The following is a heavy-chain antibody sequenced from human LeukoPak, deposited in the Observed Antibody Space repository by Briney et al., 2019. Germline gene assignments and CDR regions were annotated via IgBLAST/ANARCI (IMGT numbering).Heavy chain of an antibody. D-gene: IGHD1-26*01. CDR3: AKDGARIVGATTDY. CDR2: IKQDGSEK. Sequence: GGSLRLSCAASGFTFSSYWMSWVRQAPGKGLEWVANIKQDGSEKYYVDSVKGRFTISRDSAKNSLYLQMNSLRAEDTAVYYCAKDGARIVGATTDYWGQGTLVTVSS. V-gene: IGHV3-7*03. J-gene: IGHJ4*02. CDR1: GFTFSSYW.